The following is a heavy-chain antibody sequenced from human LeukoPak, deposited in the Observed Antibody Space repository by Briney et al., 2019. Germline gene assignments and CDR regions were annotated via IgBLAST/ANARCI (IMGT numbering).Heavy chain of an antibody. CDR3: AKGDLTDTMIGGIDY. V-gene: IGHV3-23*01. CDR1: GFTFSSYA. Sequence: GGSLRLSCAASGFTFSSYAMSWVRQAPGKGLEWVSAISGSGGSTYYADSVKGRFTISRDNSKNTLYLQMNSLRAEDTVVYYCAKGDLTDTMIGGIDYWGQGTLVTVSS. D-gene: IGHD3-10*02. CDR2: ISGSGGST. J-gene: IGHJ4*02.